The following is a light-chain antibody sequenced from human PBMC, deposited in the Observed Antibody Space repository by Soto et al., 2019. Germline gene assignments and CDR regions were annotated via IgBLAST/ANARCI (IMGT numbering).Light chain of an antibody. CDR1: QSVSGNY. CDR2: GAS. CDR3: HQYNHWLTWT. V-gene: IGKV3-20*01. Sequence: EIVLTPSPGTLSLSPCERATFSLRAIQSVSGNYLAWYQQKPGQAPSLLIYGASRRATGVPDRFSGSGSGTDFALTISSLQSEDFAVYYCHQYNHWLTWTFGQGTKVDIK. J-gene: IGKJ1*01.